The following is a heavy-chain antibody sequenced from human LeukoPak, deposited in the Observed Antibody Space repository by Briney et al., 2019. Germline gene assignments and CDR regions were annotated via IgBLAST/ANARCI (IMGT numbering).Heavy chain of an antibody. V-gene: IGHV1-2*02. J-gene: IGHJ5*02. CDR1: GYTFTGYY. CDR2: INPNSGGT. CDR3: ARTLLGGERWFDP. D-gene: IGHD2-21*01. Sequence: ASVKVSCKASGYTFTGYYMHWVRQAPGQGLAWMGWINPNSGGTNYAQKFQGRVTMTRDTSISTAYMELSRLRSDDTAVYYCARTLLGGERWFDPWGQGTLVTVSS.